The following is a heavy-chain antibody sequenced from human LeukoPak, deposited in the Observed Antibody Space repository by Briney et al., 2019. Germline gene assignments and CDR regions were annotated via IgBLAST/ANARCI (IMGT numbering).Heavy chain of an antibody. CDR3: ARVATMDFDY. V-gene: IGHV3-30-3*01. Sequence: GRSLRLSCAASGFTFSSYAMHWVRQAPGKGLEWVAVISYDGSNKYYADSVKGRFTISRDNSKNTLYLQMNSLRAEDTAVYYCARVATMDFDYWGQGTLVTVPS. CDR1: GFTFSSYA. CDR2: ISYDGSNK. D-gene: IGHD5-12*01. J-gene: IGHJ4*02.